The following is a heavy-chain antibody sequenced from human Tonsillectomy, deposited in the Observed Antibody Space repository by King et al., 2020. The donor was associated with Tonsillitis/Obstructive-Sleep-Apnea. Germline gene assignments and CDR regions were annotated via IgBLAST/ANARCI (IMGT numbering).Heavy chain of an antibody. V-gene: IGHV4-59*01. D-gene: IGHD1-26*01. CDR1: GGSISSYY. Sequence: VQLQESGPGLVKPSETLSLTCTVSGGSISSYYWSWIRQPPGKGMEWIGYIYYSGSTNYNPSLKSRVTISVDTSKNQFSLKLSSVTAADTAVYYCARSVVGATPLGYFDNWGQGTLVTVSS. CDR2: IYYSGST. J-gene: IGHJ4*02. CDR3: ARSVVGATPLGYFDN.